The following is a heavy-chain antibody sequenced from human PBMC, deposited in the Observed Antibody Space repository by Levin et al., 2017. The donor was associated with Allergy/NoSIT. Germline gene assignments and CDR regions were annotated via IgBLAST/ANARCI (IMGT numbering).Heavy chain of an antibody. CDR2: ISYDGSKK. CDR3: ARVMPPYCGGDCYPDY. V-gene: IGHV3-30-3*01. Sequence: GGSLRLSCAASGFTFSSYVMHWVRQAPGKGLEWVAVISYDGSKKYYADSVKGRFTISRDNSKNTLYLQMNSLRAEDTAVYYCARVMPPYCGGDCYPDYWGQGTLVTVSS. CDR1: GFTFSSYV. J-gene: IGHJ4*02. D-gene: IGHD2-21*02.